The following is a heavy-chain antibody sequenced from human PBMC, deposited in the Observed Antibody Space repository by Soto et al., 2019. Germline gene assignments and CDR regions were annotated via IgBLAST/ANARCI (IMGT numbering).Heavy chain of an antibody. CDR1: GYTFTSYD. CDR3: ARNMRFFGVVTTKVTYSLNAFDI. Sequence: ASVKVSCKASGYTFTSYDINWVRQATGQGLEWMGWMNPNSGNTGYAQKFQGRVTMTRNTSISTAYMELSSLRSEDTAVYYCARNMRFFGVVTTKVTYSLNAFDIWGQGTMVTVSS. CDR2: MNPNSGNT. V-gene: IGHV1-8*01. J-gene: IGHJ3*02. D-gene: IGHD3-3*01.